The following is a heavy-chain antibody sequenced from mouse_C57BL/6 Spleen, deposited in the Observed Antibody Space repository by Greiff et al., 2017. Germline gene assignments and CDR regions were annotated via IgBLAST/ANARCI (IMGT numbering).Heavy chain of an antibody. Sequence: EVKLVESGPGLVKPSQSLSLTCSVTGYSITSGYYWNWIRQFPGNKLEWMGYLSYDGSNNYNPPPQNRISITRDTSKNQFFLKLNTVTTEDTATYYCARVGGYDRDWYFDVWGTGTTVTGSS. V-gene: IGHV3-6*01. CDR3: ARVGGYDRDWYFDV. J-gene: IGHJ1*03. CDR1: GYSITSGYY. D-gene: IGHD2-2*01. CDR2: LSYDGSN.